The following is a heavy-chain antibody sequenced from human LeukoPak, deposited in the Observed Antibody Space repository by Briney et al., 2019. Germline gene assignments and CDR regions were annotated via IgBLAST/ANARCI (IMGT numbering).Heavy chain of an antibody. CDR1: GFTFSIYN. V-gene: IGHV3-21*01. Sequence: GGSLRLSCAASGFTFSIYNMNWVRQAPGKGLEWVSSISSRSSYIYYADSVKGRFTISRDDAKNSLYLQMNSLRAEDTAVYYCARLTTTVTTPFDYWGQGTLVTVSS. CDR3: ARLTTTVTTPFDY. J-gene: IGHJ4*02. D-gene: IGHD4-17*01. CDR2: ISSRSSYI.